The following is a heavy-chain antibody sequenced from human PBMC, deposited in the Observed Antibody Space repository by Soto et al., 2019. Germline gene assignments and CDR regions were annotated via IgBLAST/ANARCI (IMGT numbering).Heavy chain of an antibody. V-gene: IGHV4-31*03. CDR1: GGSISSGGYY. Sequence: QVQLQESGPGLVKPSQTLSLTCTVSGGSISSGGYYWSWIRQHPGKGLEWIEYIYYSGSTYYNPSLKSRVTISVDTSKNQFSLKLSSVTAADTAVYYCARENIVATIPDYWGQGTLVTVSS. D-gene: IGHD5-12*01. CDR3: ARENIVATIPDY. CDR2: IYYSGST. J-gene: IGHJ4*02.